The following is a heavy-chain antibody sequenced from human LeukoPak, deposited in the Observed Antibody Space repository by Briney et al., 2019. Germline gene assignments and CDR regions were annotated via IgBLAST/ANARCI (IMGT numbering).Heavy chain of an antibody. CDR1: GFSFEDYA. CDR2: ISWNSDSI. Sequence: GGSLRLSCAASGFSFEDYAMHWVRQAPGKGLEWVSGISWNSDSIGYADSVKGRFTISRDNAKNSLYLQMNSLRGEDTALYYCAKVGVRSWLFPDSDSYYGNPTGQNYFDHWGQGTLVTVSS. CDR3: AKVGVRSWLFPDSDSYYGNPTGQNYFDH. D-gene: IGHD1-26*01. V-gene: IGHV3-9*01. J-gene: IGHJ4*02.